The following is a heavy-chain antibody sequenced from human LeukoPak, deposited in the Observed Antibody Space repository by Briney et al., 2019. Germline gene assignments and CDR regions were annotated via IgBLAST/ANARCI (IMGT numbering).Heavy chain of an antibody. D-gene: IGHD3-22*01. J-gene: IGHJ4*02. V-gene: IGHV3-30*18. CDR1: GFTFSSYG. Sequence: GGSLRLSCAASGFTFSSYGMHWVRQAPGKGLEWVAVISYDGSNKYYADSVKGRFTISRDNSKNTLYLQMNSLRAEDTAVYYCAKAGGYYYDSSGYYSDYWGQGTLVTVSS. CDR3: AKAGGYYYDSSGYYSDY. CDR2: ISYDGSNK.